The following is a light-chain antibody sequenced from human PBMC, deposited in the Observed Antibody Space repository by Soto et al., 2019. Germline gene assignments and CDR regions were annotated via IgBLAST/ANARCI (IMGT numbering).Light chain of an antibody. CDR1: QSVGSY. J-gene: IGKJ5*01. V-gene: IGKV3-11*01. CDR3: QQRSNWPPLT. Sequence: EVVLTQSPATLSLSPGDRATLSCRASQSVGSYLAWYQQKPGQAPRLLIYDASNRATGIPARFSGSGSGTDFTLTISSLEPEDFAVYYCQQRSNWPPLTFGQGTRLEIK. CDR2: DAS.